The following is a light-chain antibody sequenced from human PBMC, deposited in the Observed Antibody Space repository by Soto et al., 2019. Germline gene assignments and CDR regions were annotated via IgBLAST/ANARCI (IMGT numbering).Light chain of an antibody. J-gene: IGLJ3*02. V-gene: IGLV2-14*03. CDR2: DVG. CDR3: TSYTTSSIPL. CDR1: SADIGTYNY. Sequence: QSALTQPASLSGSPGQSITISCTGTSADIGTYNYASWYQQHPGKAPKLIIYDVGSRPSGISDRFSGSKSGNSASLTISGLQAEDEADYYCTSYTTSSIPLFGGGTKVTVL.